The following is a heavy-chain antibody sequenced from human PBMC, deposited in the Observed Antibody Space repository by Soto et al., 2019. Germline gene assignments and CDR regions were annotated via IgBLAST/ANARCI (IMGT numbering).Heavy chain of an antibody. D-gene: IGHD6-6*01. CDR3: AREIGRGAAQTTDLDG. V-gene: IGHV3-66*01. J-gene: IGHJ6*04. CDR1: GFTVSSNY. Sequence: EVQLVESGGGLVQPGGSLRLSCAASGFTVSSNYMSWVRQAPGKGLERVSVIYSGGSTFYADSVKGRFTISRDNSKNTVYLQMNSLRAEDAGVYYCAREIGRGAAQTTDLDGWGKGTTVTVSA. CDR2: IYSGGST.